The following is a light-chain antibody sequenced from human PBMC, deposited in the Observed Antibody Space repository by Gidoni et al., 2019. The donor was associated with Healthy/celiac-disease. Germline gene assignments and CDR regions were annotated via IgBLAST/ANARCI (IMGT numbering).Light chain of an antibody. CDR1: QSISSY. J-gene: IGKJ2*01. CDR2: AAS. V-gene: IGKV1-39*01. CDR3: QQSYSTPST. Sequence: QMTQSRSSLSPSGGDRLTITCRASQSISSYLNWYQQKPGKDPKLLIYAASRLRSGVPSRFCGSGAGADFTLPTSSLQPQDFATYYCQQSYSTPSTFGQGTRLEIK.